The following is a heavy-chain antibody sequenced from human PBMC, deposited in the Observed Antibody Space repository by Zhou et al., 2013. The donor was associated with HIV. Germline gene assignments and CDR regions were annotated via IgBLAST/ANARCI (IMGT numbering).Heavy chain of an antibody. CDR3: ARDRRPSQYYFEY. CDR2: TIPVFGTT. V-gene: IGHV1-69*05. Sequence: QVQLVQSGAEVKKPGSSVKVSCKASGGTFNKYTMTWVRQAPGQGLEWMGGTIPVFGTTNYAQRFQGRVTMTRDTSTSTVYMELSSLRSEDTAIYYCARDRRPSQYYFEYWGQGTLVTVSS. J-gene: IGHJ4*02. CDR1: GGTFNKYT. D-gene: IGHD6-6*01.